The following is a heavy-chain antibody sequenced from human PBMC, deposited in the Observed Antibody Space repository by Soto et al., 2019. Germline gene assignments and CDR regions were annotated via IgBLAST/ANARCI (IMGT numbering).Heavy chain of an antibody. CDR3: ARQGGPTGTYYYYGMDG. CDR1: GGTFSSYA. D-gene: IGHD1-1*01. V-gene: IGHV1-69*06. CDR2: IIPIFGTA. Sequence: ASVKVSCKASGGTFSSYAISWVRQAPGQGLEWMGGIIPIFGTANYAQKFQGRVTITADKSTSTAYMELSSLRSEDTAVYYCARQGGPTGTYYYYGMDGWGQETTVTISS. J-gene: IGHJ6*02.